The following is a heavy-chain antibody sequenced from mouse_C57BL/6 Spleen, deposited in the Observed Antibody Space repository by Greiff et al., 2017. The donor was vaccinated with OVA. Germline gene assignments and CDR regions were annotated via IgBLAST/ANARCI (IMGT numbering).Heavy chain of an antibody. J-gene: IGHJ3*01. D-gene: IGHD4-1*01. Sequence: QVQLQQSGAELVMPGASVKLSCKASGYTFTSYWMHWVKQRPGQGLEWIGAIDPSDSYTNYNQKFKGKSTLTVDKSSSTAYMQLSSLTSEDSAGYYCARCGPPGPFAYWGQGTLVTVSA. V-gene: IGHV1-69*01. CDR3: ARCGPPGPFAY. CDR1: GYTFTSYW. CDR2: IDPSDSYT.